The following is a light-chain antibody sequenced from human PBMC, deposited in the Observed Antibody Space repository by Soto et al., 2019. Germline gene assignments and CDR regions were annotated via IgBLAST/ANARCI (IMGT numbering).Light chain of an antibody. CDR3: SSFSSDTTLFV. CDR2: EVN. Sequence: SALLPTASPSGAPGAAGHISSTGGNRGIGVWNYVSWYQQSPGKAPKLIIYEVNYRPSGVSYRFSGSKSGNTASLTISGLQAEDEADYYCSSFSSDTTLFVFGGGTKVTVL. V-gene: IGLV2-14*01. J-gene: IGLJ1*01. CDR1: NRGIGVWNY.